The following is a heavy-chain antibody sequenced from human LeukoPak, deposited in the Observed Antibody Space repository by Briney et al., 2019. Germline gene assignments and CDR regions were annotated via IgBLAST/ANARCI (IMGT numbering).Heavy chain of an antibody. CDR3: ARGSMAVADFDY. V-gene: IGHV4-4*07. CDR2: IYTSGST. CDR1: GGSISSYY. Sequence: SETLSLTCTVSGGSISSYYWSWIRQPAGKGLEWIGHIYTSGSTNYNPSLKSRVTMSVDTSKNQFSLKLSSVTAADTAVYYCARGSMAVADFDYWGQGTLVTVSS. D-gene: IGHD6-19*01. J-gene: IGHJ4*02.